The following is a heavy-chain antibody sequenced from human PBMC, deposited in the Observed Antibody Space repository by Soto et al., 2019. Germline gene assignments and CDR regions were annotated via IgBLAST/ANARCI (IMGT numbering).Heavy chain of an antibody. CDR3: ARVHVMVVAGSTFGY. D-gene: IGHD6-19*01. J-gene: IGHJ4*01. CDR1: GYSISGGSY. Sequence: SETLSLTCTVSGYSISGGSYCAWIRQPPGKGPEWIARIYHGGTTFYNPSLKSRITISVDTSNNQFSLKLTSVTAADTAVYYCARVHVMVVAGSTFGYWGHGTRVTVSS. CDR2: IYHGGTT. V-gene: IGHV4-38-2*02.